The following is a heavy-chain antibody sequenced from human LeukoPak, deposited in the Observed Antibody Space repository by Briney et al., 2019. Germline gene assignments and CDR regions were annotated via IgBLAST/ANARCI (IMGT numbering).Heavy chain of an antibody. Sequence: PGGSLRLSCAVSGFIFGSHVMHWVRQAPGKGLEWVALIWNDGTRKYYVDSVKGRFTISRDNSKNTLYLQMTSLRAEDTAVYYCAKGYVNEGRVVTMIVVVTPDAFDIWGQGTMVTVSS. V-gene: IGHV3-33*06. CDR3: AKGYVNEGRVVTMIVVVTPDAFDI. D-gene: IGHD3-22*01. CDR1: GFIFGSHV. J-gene: IGHJ3*02. CDR2: IWNDGTRK.